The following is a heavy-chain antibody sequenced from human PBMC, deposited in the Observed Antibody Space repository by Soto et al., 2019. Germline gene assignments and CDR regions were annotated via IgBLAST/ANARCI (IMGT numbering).Heavy chain of an antibody. V-gene: IGHV4-59*08. CDR3: ARQDTAMVRGIDY. Sequence: QVQLQESGPGLVKPSETLSLTCTVSGGSISSYYWSWIRQPPGKGLEWIGYIYYSGSTNYNPSLKSRVTISVDTSKKQFSLKLSSVTAADTAVYYCARQDTAMVRGIDYWGQGTLVTVSS. D-gene: IGHD5-18*01. J-gene: IGHJ4*02. CDR1: GGSISSYY. CDR2: IYYSGST.